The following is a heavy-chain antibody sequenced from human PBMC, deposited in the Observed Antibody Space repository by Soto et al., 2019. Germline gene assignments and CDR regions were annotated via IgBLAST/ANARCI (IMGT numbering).Heavy chain of an antibody. Sequence: SQTLSLTCVISGDSVSSNLASWSWIRQSPSRGLEWLGRTYYRSKWYSYYALSVKSRITINPDTSKNQFSLHLSSVTPEDTAVYYCAKDARVPNCSGGSCYRSAADYWGQGTLVTVSS. V-gene: IGHV6-1*01. J-gene: IGHJ4*02. D-gene: IGHD2-15*01. CDR3: AKDARVPNCSGGSCYRSAADY. CDR2: TYYRSKWYS. CDR1: GDSVSSNLAS.